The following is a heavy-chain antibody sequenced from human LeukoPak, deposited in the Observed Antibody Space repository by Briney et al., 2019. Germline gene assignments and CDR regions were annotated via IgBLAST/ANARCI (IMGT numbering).Heavy chain of an antibody. Sequence: GGSLRPSCAASGFTSSSYDMAWVRQAPGKGLEWVSSISSSGDRTYYADSVKGRFTISRDNSRNTLYLQMTSLRAEDTAVYYCAKDGDGDYWGQGTLVTVSS. J-gene: IGHJ4*02. V-gene: IGHV3-23*01. CDR2: ISSSGDRT. CDR1: GFTSSSYD. D-gene: IGHD2-21*02. CDR3: AKDGDGDY.